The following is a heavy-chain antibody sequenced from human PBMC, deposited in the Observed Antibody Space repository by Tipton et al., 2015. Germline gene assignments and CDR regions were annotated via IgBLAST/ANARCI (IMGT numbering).Heavy chain of an antibody. CDR2: IYNNGNT. J-gene: IGHJ4*02. Sequence: TLSLTCTVSGGSFRSYYWSWIRQPAGKGLEWIGRIYNNGNTNYNPSLKSRVTMSVDTSRNQFSLKLRSVTAADTAVYYCARDTYYYESRGYYPRLDYWGQGTLVTVSS. D-gene: IGHD3-22*01. CDR1: GGSFRSYY. CDR3: ARDTYYYESRGYYPRLDY. V-gene: IGHV4-4*07.